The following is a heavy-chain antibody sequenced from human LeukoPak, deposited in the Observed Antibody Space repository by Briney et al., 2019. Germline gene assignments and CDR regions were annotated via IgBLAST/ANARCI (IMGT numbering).Heavy chain of an antibody. CDR1: GGSISSSSYY. CDR3: ARGGRATVTT. J-gene: IGHJ5*02. CDR2: IYYSGST. Sequence: PSQTLSLTCTVSGGSISSSSYYWGWIRPPPGKGLEWIGSIYYSGSTYYNPSLKSRVTISVDTSKNQFSLKLSSVTAADTAVYYCARGGRATVTTWGQGTLVTVSS. D-gene: IGHD4-17*01. V-gene: IGHV4-39*01.